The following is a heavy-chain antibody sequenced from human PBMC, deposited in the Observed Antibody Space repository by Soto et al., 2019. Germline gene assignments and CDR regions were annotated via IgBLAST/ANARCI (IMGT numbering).Heavy chain of an antibody. D-gene: IGHD2-2*01. J-gene: IGHJ6*02. V-gene: IGHV3-30-3*01. CDR3: ARGRYCSRSSCYSYYYLYDMDV. Sequence: QVQLVESGGGVVQPGRSPRLSCVASGFTFNSHIMHWVRQAPGKGLEWVAVISNDGNNKYYADSVRGRFTISRDNSKNTRYLQMNSLRAVDTAVYYCARGRYCSRSSCYSYYYLYDMDVGGHGTTVTVSS. CDR1: GFTFNSHI. CDR2: ISNDGNNK.